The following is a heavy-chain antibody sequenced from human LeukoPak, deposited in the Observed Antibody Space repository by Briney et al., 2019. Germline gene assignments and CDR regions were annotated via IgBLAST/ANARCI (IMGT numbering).Heavy chain of an antibody. CDR3: ARVGNDRGPHAGAFDI. J-gene: IGHJ3*02. V-gene: IGHV3-23*01. CDR2: ISGSGGST. Sequence: PGGSLRLSCVASGFPFSNYGMSWVRQAPGKGLEWVSAISGSGGSTYYADSVKGRFTISRDNSKNTLYLQMNSLRAEDTAVYYCARVGNDRGPHAGAFDIWGQGTMVTVSS. CDR1: GFPFSNYG.